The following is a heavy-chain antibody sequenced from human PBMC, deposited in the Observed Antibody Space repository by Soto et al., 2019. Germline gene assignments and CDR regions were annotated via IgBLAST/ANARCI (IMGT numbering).Heavy chain of an antibody. CDR2: ISGGGGRK. CDR3: AKVVGYSGYRDAFDI. V-gene: IGHV3-23*01. D-gene: IGHD5-12*01. Sequence: EVQLLESGGGLVQPGGSLRLSCAASGFTFSSYAMAWVRQAPGRGRRWVSVISGGGGRKYSADSVKGRFTISRDYSRNAVFLQMNSLRAEDTAVYYCAKVVGYSGYRDAFDIWGQGTMVTVSS. J-gene: IGHJ3*02. CDR1: GFTFSSYA.